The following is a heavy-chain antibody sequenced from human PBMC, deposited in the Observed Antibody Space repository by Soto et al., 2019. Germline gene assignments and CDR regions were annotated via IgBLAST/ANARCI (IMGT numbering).Heavy chain of an antibody. CDR1: GGSISPSNW. Sequence: QVQLQESGPGLVKPSGTLSLTCAVSGGSISPSNWWRWVRQPPGKGLEWIGEVYRTGSPNSNPSLEIRVMVSVDKSKNQCSVKLTSVTAADTAVYYCARARATIAAAAIFDCWGQGTQVTVSS. D-gene: IGHD6-13*01. CDR3: ARARATIAAAAIFDC. V-gene: IGHV4-4*02. CDR2: VYRTGSP. J-gene: IGHJ4*02.